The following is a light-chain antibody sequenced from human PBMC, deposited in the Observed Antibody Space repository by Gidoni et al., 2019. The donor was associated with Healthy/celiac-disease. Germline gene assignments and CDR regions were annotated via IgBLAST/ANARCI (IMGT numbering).Light chain of an antibody. CDR3: QQYNSYPLT. CDR2: KAS. CDR1: QSISSW. Sequence: DIQMTQSPSTLSASVGDSVTITCRASQSISSWLAWYPQKPGKAPKLLIYKASSLESGVPSRFSGSGSGTEFTLTISSLQPDDFATYYCQQYNSYPLTFGGGTKVEIK. V-gene: IGKV1-5*03. J-gene: IGKJ4*01.